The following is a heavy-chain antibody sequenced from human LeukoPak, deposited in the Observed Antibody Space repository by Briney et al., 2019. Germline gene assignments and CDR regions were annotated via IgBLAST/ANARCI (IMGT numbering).Heavy chain of an antibody. CDR2: ISYTGST. Sequence: PSETLSLTCTVSGGSISPYYWSWIRQPPGKGLDYIGYISYTGSTNSNPSLKSRLTISVDTSKNQFSLKLRSVTAADTALYYCARIHDYGDYAFDRWGQGTLVTVSS. D-gene: IGHD4-17*01. CDR3: ARIHDYGDYAFDR. CDR1: GGSISPYY. J-gene: IGHJ4*02. V-gene: IGHV4-59*08.